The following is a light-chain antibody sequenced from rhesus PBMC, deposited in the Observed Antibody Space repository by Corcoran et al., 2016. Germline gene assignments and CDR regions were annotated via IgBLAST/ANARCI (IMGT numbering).Light chain of an antibody. CDR3: EQYNSLPLT. CDR1: QGFSSY. CDR2: YAN. Sequence: DIQMTQSPSSLSASVGDRVTITCRASQGFSSYLNWYQQKPWKAPKLLIYYANELESGVPARFSGNGSGTEFTLTISSLQPENLATYYYEQYNSLPLTFGGRTEVEIK. V-gene: IGKV1-32*01. J-gene: IGKJ4*01.